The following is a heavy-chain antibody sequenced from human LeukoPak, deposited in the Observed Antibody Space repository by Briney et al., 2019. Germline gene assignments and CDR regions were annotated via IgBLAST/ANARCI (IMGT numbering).Heavy chain of an antibody. J-gene: IGHJ4*02. Sequence: SETLSLTCTVSGGSISSYYWSWNRQPPGKGLEWIGYIYYSGSTNYNPSLKSGVTISVDTSKNQFSLKLSSVTAADTAVYYCARGYGSGSYLGFDYWGQGTLVTVSS. D-gene: IGHD3-10*01. CDR3: ARGYGSGSYLGFDY. CDR2: IYYSGST. CDR1: GGSISSYY. V-gene: IGHV4-59*01.